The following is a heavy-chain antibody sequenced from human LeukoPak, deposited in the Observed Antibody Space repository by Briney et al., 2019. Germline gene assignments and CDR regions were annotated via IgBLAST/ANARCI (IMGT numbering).Heavy chain of an antibody. CDR2: ISAYNGNT. V-gene: IGHV1-18*01. CDR1: GYTFTSYG. J-gene: IGHJ4*02. D-gene: IGHD3-10*01. Sequence: ASVKVSCEASGYTFTSYGISWVRQAPGQGLEWTGWISAYNGNTNYAQKLQGRVTMTTDTSTSTAYMELRSLRSDDTAVYYCARDPGYGSGRNNYFDYWGQGTLVTVSS. CDR3: ARDPGYGSGRNNYFDY.